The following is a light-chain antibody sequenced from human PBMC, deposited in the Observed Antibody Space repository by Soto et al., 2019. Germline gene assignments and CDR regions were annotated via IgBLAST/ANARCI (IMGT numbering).Light chain of an antibody. CDR1: QSVSSN. Sequence: EIVMTQSPATLSVSPGERATLSCRASQSVSSNLAWYQQKPGQAPRLLIYGASTMATGIPARFSGSVSGTEFTLTISSLQSEDFAVYYCQQYNNWPPKHTFGQGTKLEIK. J-gene: IGKJ2*01. V-gene: IGKV3-15*01. CDR2: GAS. CDR3: QQYNNWPPKHT.